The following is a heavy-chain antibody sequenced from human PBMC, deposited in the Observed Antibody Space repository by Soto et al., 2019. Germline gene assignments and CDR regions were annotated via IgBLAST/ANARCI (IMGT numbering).Heavy chain of an antibody. CDR1: GYTFTSYG. V-gene: IGHV1-18*04. CDR2: ISAYNGNT. CDR3: ARVESSWYSSSWYYFDY. D-gene: IGHD6-13*01. J-gene: IGHJ4*02. Sequence: ASVKVSCKASGYTFTSYGISWVRQAPGQGLEWMGWISAYNGNTNYAQKLQGRVTMTTDTSTSTAYMELRSLRSDDTAVYYCARVESSWYSSSWYYFDYWGQGTLVTVSS.